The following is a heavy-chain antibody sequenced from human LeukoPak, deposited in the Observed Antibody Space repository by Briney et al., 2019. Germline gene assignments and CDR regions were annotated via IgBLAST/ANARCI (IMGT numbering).Heavy chain of an antibody. Sequence: PGRSLRLSCAASGFTFSSYGMHWVRQAPGKGLEWVAVISYDGSNKYYVDSVKGRFTISRDNSKNTLYLQMNSLRAEDTAVYYCAKDGVFQSYYYYGMDVWGQGTTVTVSS. CDR3: AKDGVFQSYYYYGMDV. V-gene: IGHV3-30*18. J-gene: IGHJ6*02. CDR2: ISYDGSNK. D-gene: IGHD2-21*01. CDR1: GFTFSSYG.